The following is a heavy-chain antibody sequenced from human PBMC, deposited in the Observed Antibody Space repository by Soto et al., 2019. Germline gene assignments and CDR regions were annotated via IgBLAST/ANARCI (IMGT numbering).Heavy chain of an antibody. D-gene: IGHD3-22*01. V-gene: IGHV3-15*01. Sequence: GGSLRLSCAASGFIFSSDWMHWVRQVPGKGLEWVGRIKSKTDGGTTDYAAPVKGRFTISRDDSKNTMYLQMNSLKTEDTAVYYCTIPRGPMIRPWGQGTLVTVSS. CDR2: IKSKTDGGTT. CDR3: TIPRGPMIRP. CDR1: GFIFSSDW. J-gene: IGHJ5*02.